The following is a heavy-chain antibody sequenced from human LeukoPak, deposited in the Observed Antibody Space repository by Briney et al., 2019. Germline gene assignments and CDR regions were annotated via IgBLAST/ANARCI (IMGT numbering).Heavy chain of an antibody. D-gene: IGHD6-19*01. CDR3: ARARGSSGWFAFDY. CDR2: IYHTGTT. Sequence: SENLCLNCAVSGYSISSGYYWGWIRQPPGRGLEWIGSIYHTGTTHYNPSLKSRVTISEDTSRNQFSLKLSSVTAADTAVYYCARARGSSGWFAFDYWGQGTLVTVSS. CDR1: GYSISSGYY. J-gene: IGHJ4*02. V-gene: IGHV4-38-2*01.